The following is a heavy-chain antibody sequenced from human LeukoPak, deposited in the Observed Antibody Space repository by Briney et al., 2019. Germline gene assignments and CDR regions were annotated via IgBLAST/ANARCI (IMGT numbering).Heavy chain of an antibody. J-gene: IGHJ4*02. V-gene: IGHV3-23*01. CDR3: AHSSGRVGRFDY. D-gene: IGHD1-26*01. CDR1: GFTFSSYA. CDR2: ISGSGGST. Sequence: GGSLRLSCAASGFTFSSYAMSWVRQAPGKGLEWVSAISGSGGSTYYADSVKGRFTISRDNSNNTLYLQMNTLRAEDTAVYYCAHSSGRVGRFDYWGQGTLVIVSS.